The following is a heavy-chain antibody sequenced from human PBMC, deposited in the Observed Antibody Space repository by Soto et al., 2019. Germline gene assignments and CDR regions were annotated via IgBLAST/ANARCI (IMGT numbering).Heavy chain of an antibody. J-gene: IGHJ3*02. Sequence: SGPTLVNPTQTLTLTCTFSGFSLSTSGMCVSWIRQPPGKALEWLALIDWDDDKYYSTSLKTRLTISKDTSKNQVVLTMTNMDPVDTATYYCARTRYYDFWSGYYPGSAFDIWGQGTMVTVSS. CDR2: IDWDDDK. V-gene: IGHV2-70*01. CDR3: ARTRYYDFWSGYYPGSAFDI. D-gene: IGHD3-3*01. CDR1: GFSLSTSGMC.